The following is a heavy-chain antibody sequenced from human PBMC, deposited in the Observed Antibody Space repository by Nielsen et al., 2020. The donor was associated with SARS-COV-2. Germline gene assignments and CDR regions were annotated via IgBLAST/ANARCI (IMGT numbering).Heavy chain of an antibody. J-gene: IGHJ6*02. CDR3: ARDLAAAGAPYYYGMDV. Sequence: SETLSLTCTVSGGSISSSSYYWGWIRQPPGKGLEWIGSIYYSGSTNYNPSLKSRVTISVDTSKNQFSLKLSSVTAADTAVYYCARDLAAAGAPYYYGMDVWGQGTTVTVSS. CDR1: GGSISSSSYY. D-gene: IGHD6-13*01. CDR2: IYYSGST. V-gene: IGHV4-39*07.